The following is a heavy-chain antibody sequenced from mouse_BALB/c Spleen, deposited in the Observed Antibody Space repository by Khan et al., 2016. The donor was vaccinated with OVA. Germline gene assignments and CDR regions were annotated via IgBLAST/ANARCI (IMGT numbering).Heavy chain of an antibody. J-gene: IGHJ2*01. D-gene: IGHD1-2*01. CDR1: GYSITSGYG. Sequence: EVQLQESGPGLVKPSQSLSLTCTVSGYSITSGYGWNWIRQFPGNKLEWMGYISYSGSTTYNPSLKSRISITRDTYKNQFFLQLNSVATEDTGTYTCTRTARITYWGQGTTLTVSS. CDR2: ISYSGST. V-gene: IGHV3-2*02. CDR3: TRTARITY.